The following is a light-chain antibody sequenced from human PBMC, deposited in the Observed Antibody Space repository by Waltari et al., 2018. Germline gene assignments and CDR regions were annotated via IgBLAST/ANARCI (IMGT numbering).Light chain of an antibody. CDR2: KAS. Sequence: DIQMTQSPSTLSASVGDRVTITCRASQSISHWLAWYQQKPGKAPKLLIYKASTLESGVPSRFSGSRSGTEFTLTISSLQPDDFATYYCQQYNSYSLLTFGGGTKVEIK. CDR1: QSISHW. J-gene: IGKJ4*01. V-gene: IGKV1-5*03. CDR3: QQYNSYSLLT.